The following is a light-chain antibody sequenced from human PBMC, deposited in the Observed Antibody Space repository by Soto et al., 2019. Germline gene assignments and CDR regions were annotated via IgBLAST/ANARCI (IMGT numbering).Light chain of an antibody. Sequence: DIQMTQSPSTLSASVGDRVTITCRASQSISSWLAWYQQKPGKAPKLLIYKASSLESGVPSRFSGSGSGTKFTLTISGLQPDDFATYYCQQYNSYPWTFGQGTKVEIK. V-gene: IGKV1-5*03. CDR2: KAS. J-gene: IGKJ1*01. CDR3: QQYNSYPWT. CDR1: QSISSW.